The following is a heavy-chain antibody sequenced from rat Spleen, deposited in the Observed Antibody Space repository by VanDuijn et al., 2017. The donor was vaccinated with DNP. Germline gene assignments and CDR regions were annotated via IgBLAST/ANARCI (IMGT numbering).Heavy chain of an antibody. Sequence: EVHLQESGPGLVKPSQSLSLTCSVTGYSITSNHKWTWIRKFPGNELEWMGYINNAGSTNYNPSLKSRFSITRDTSKNQFFLQVNSVRNEDTATYYCAIQLGVFDYWGQGVMVIVSS. D-gene: IGHD5-1*01. CDR1: GYSITSNHK. V-gene: IGHV3-3*01. CDR3: AIQLGVFDY. CDR2: INNAGST. J-gene: IGHJ2*01.